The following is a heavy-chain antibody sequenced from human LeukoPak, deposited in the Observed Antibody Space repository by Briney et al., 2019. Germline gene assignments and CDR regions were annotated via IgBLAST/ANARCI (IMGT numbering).Heavy chain of an antibody. J-gene: IGHJ4*02. CDR3: ARSCGKGVRPLAPFDY. D-gene: IGHD3-10*01. V-gene: IGHV1-46*01. CDR2: INPSGGST. Sequence: ASVKVSCKASGYTFTSYYMHWVRQAPGQGLEWMGIINPSGGSTSYAQKFQGRVTMTRDTSTSTVYMELSSLRSEDTAVYYCARSCGKGVRPLAPFDYWGQGTLVTVSS. CDR1: GYTFTSYY.